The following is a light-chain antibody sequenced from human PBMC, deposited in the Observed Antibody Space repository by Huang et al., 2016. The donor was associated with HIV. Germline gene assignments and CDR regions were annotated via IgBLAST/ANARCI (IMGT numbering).Light chain of an antibody. Sequence: EIVMTQSPATLSVSPGERASLSCRASQSVSSNLAWDQQKPGQAPRLLIFGASSRATGIPSRFSGSGSGTEFTLTISSLQSEDYAVYYCQQYNNWPPEYTFGQGTKVDI. CDR2: GAS. J-gene: IGKJ2*01. V-gene: IGKV3-15*01. CDR3: QQYNNWPPEYT. CDR1: QSVSSN.